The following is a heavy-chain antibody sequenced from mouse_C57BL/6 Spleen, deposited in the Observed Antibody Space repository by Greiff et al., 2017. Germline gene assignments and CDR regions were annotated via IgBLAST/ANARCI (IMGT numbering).Heavy chain of an antibody. V-gene: IGHV14-3*01. D-gene: IGHD2-1*01. CDR3: ARAPLDGNYVGFAY. Sequence: EVQLQQSVAELVRPGASVKLSCTASGFNIKNTYMHWVKQRPEQGLEWIGRIDPANGNTKYAPKFQGKATITADTSSNTANLQLSSLTSEDTAFYYGARAPLDGNYVGFAYWGKGTLVTVSA. J-gene: IGHJ3*01. CDR2: IDPANGNT. CDR1: GFNIKNTY.